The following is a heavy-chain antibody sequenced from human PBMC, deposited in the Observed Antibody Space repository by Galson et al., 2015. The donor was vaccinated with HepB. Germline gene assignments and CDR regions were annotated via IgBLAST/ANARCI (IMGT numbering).Heavy chain of an antibody. Sequence: QSGAEVKKPGESLRISCKGSGYSFTSYWISWVRQMPGKGLEWMGRIDPRDSYTNYSPSFQGHVIISADKTISTAYLQWSSLKASDTAMYYCARHGGSTNYYFDYWGQGTLVTVSS. D-gene: IGHD3-16*01. CDR1: GYSFTSYW. CDR3: ARHGGSTNYYFDY. J-gene: IGHJ4*02. CDR2: IDPRDSYT. V-gene: IGHV5-10-1*01.